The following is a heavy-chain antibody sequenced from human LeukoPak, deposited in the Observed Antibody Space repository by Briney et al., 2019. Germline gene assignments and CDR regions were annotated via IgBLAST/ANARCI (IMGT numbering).Heavy chain of an antibody. CDR2: INPSGGST. D-gene: IGHD4-17*01. J-gene: IGHJ4*02. CDR1: GYTFTSYY. Sequence: ASVKVSCKAPGYTFTSYYMHWVRQAPGQGLEWMGIINPSGGSTSYAQKFQGRVTMTRDTSTSTVYMELSSLRSEDTAVYYCARDRNYGDYSRVCMDYWGQGTLVTVSS. CDR3: ARDRNYGDYSRVCMDY. V-gene: IGHV1-46*01.